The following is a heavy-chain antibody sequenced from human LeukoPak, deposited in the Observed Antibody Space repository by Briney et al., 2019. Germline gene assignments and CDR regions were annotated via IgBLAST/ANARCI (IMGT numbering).Heavy chain of an antibody. V-gene: IGHV4-39*01. CDR1: GGSISSSSYY. J-gene: IGHJ3*02. CDR3: ARPFYGDYVLDAFDI. D-gene: IGHD4-17*01. Sequence: PSETLSLTCTVSGGSISSSSYYWGWIRQPPGKGLEWIGSIYYSGSTYYNPSLKSRVTISVDTSKSQFSLKLSSVTAADTAVYYCARPFYGDYVLDAFDIWGQGTMVTVSS. CDR2: IYYSGST.